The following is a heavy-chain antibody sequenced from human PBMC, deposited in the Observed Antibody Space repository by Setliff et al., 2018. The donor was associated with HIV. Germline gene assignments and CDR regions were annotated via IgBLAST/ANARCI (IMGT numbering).Heavy chain of an antibody. Sequence: PSETLSLTCTVSGDSISSSIYYWGWVRQAPGKGLEWVATIKKDGGEKYYVDSVKGRFTISRDNARNLLYLQMNSLRAEDTAVYYCASHNSGWKRADYRGQGTLVTVSS. V-gene: IGHV3-7*01. CDR1: GDSISSSIYY. CDR3: ASHNSGWKRADY. J-gene: IGHJ4*02. CDR2: IKKDGGEK. D-gene: IGHD6-19*01.